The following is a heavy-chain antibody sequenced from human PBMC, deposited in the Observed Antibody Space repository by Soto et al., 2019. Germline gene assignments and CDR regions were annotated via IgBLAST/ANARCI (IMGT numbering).Heavy chain of an antibody. J-gene: IGHJ4*02. V-gene: IGHV1-69*13. D-gene: IGHD6-13*01. Sequence: SVKVSCKASGGTFSSYAISWVRQAPGQGLEWMGGIIPIFGTANYAQKFQGRVTITADESTSTAYMELSSLRSEDTAVYYCARLASLYSSQYYFDYWGEGTLVTVSS. CDR3: ARLASLYSSQYYFDY. CDR1: GGTFSSYA. CDR2: IIPIFGTA.